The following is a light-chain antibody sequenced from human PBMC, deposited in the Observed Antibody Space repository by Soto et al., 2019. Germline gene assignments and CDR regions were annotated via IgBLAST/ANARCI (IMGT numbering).Light chain of an antibody. V-gene: IGLV3-21*02. Sequence: SYELTQPPSVSVAPGQTASIACGGDSIGSKSVNWYQQRPSQAPVVVVYDDTDRPTGIPERFSGSNSGNTATLTITRVEAGDEADYYCQVWDGRSFQGVFGPGTKVTVL. CDR3: QVWDGRSFQGV. CDR1: SIGSKS. CDR2: DDT. J-gene: IGLJ1*01.